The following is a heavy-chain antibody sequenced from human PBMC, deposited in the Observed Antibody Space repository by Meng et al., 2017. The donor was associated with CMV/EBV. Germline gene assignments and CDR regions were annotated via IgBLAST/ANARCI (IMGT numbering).Heavy chain of an antibody. V-gene: IGHV4-34*01. Sequence: SETLSLTCAVYGGSFSGYYWSWIRQPPGKGLEWIGEINHSGSTNYNPSLKSRVTTSVDTSKNQFSLKLSSVTAADTAVYYCARGLRFLYCSSTSCYTYYYYGMDVWGQGTTVTVSS. CDR2: INHSGST. CDR1: GGSFSGYY. D-gene: IGHD2-2*02. J-gene: IGHJ6*02. CDR3: ARGLRFLYCSSTSCYTYYYYGMDV.